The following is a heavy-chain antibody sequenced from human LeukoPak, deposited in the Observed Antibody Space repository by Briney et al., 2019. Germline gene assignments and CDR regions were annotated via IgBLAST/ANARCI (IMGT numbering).Heavy chain of an antibody. CDR1: GFTVSSNY. J-gene: IGHJ4*02. CDR2: IYSGGST. Sequence: GGSLRLSCAASGFTVSSNYMSCVRQAPGKGLEWVSVIYSGGSTYYADSVKGRFTISRDNAKNSLYLQMNSLRAEDTALYYCARCRHSYDSSGFPHYWGQGTLVTVSS. V-gene: IGHV3-53*01. CDR3: ARCRHSYDSSGFPHY. D-gene: IGHD3-22*01.